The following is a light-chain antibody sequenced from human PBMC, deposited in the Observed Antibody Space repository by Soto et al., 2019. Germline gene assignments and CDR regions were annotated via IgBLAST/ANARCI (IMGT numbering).Light chain of an antibody. CDR1: QRFNSAY. CDR2: ASS. CDR3: HHYVDSPWG. J-gene: IGKJ1*01. V-gene: IGKV3-20*01. Sequence: EIVLTQSPGTLSLYPGERATLSCRASQRFNSAYLAWYQKKPGQPPRLLIYASSNRAAGIPDRFSASASGTDFTLTISRLEPDDFAVYYCHHYVDSPWGLGHRTKVEIK.